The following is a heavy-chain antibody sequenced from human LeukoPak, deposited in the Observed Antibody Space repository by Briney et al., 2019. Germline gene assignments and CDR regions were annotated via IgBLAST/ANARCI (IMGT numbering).Heavy chain of an antibody. CDR3: ARSTLGIEFDF. CDR2: ISAYNHNA. D-gene: IGHD5/OR15-5a*01. Sequence: ASVKVSCKASGYSFTNYGISWVRQAPGQGLEWMGWISAYNHNAHYAQGLEGRVTMTSETSTRTAYMELKSLSSDDTAVYYCARSTLGIEFDFWGQGSLVTVSS. V-gene: IGHV1-18*01. CDR1: GYSFTNYG. J-gene: IGHJ4*02.